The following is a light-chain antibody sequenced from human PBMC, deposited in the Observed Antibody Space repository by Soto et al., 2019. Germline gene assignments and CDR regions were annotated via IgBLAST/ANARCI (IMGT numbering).Light chain of an antibody. Sequence: SVLTQPPSASGTPGQRVTISCSGGSSDIGSNAVNWFQQLPGTAPKLLIYTNIQRPSGVPDRFSGSKSGTSASLAISGLQSEDEADYYCVAWHDSLNGYVFGTGTKVTVL. CDR3: VAWHDSLNGYV. J-gene: IGLJ1*01. CDR2: TNI. V-gene: IGLV1-44*01. CDR1: SSDIGSNA.